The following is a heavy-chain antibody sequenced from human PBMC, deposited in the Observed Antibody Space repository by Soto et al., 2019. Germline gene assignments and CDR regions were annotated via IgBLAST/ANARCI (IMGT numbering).Heavy chain of an antibody. V-gene: IGHV3-21*06. CDR2: ISSTTNYI. J-gene: IGHJ4*02. Sequence: EVQLVESGGGLVKPGGSLRLYCAASGFTFTRYSMNWVRQAPGQGREWVSSISSTTNYIYYGDSMKGRFTISRDNAKYSLYLEMNSLRAEDTAVYYCARESEDLTSNFDYWGQGTLVTVSS. CDR1: GFTFTRYS. CDR3: ARESEDLTSNFDY.